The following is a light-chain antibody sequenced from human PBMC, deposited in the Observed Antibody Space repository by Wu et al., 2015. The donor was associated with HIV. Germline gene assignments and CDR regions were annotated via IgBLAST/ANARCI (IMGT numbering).Light chain of an antibody. CDR3: QQYNDWPPTWT. Sequence: EIALTQSPATLSLSPGDRATLSFRASQSVNSSYLSWYQQKPGQTPRLLIYDASTRATGTPGRFSGSGSGTEFTLTISSLQSEDVAVYYCQQYNDWPPTWTFGQGTKVEIK. J-gene: IGKJ1*01. V-gene: IGKV3-15*01. CDR2: DAS. CDR1: QSVNSSY.